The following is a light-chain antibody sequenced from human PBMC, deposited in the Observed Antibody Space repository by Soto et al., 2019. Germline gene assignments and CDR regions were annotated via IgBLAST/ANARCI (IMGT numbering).Light chain of an antibody. CDR2: GAS. J-gene: IGKJ4*01. CDR3: HQYNNWPPLT. Sequence: EIVMTQSPATLSVSPGERATLSCRASQSVSSNFAWYQQNPGQAPRLLFYGASTRATGIPARFSGSGSGTEFSPTISRLQSEDFAVYYCHQYNNWPPLTFGGGTKVEI. V-gene: IGKV3-15*01. CDR1: QSVSSN.